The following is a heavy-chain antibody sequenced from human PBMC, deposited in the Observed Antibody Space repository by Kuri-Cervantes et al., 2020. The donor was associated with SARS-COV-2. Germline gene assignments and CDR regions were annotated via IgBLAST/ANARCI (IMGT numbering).Heavy chain of an antibody. V-gene: IGHV1-69*13. D-gene: IGHD4-17*01. CDR1: GGTFSSYA. J-gene: IGHJ4*02. Sequence: SVKVSCKASGGTFSSYAISWVRQAPGQGLEWMGGIIPIFGTANYAQKFQGRVTITADESTSTAYMELSSLRSDDTAVYYCARALVYGDYESFDYWGQGTLVTVSS. CDR2: IIPIFGTA. CDR3: ARALVYGDYESFDY.